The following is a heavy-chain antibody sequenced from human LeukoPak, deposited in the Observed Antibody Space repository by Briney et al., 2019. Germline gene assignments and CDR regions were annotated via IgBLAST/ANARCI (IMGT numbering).Heavy chain of an antibody. D-gene: IGHD3-10*01. V-gene: IGHV4-34*01. Sequence: SETLSLTCAVYGGSFSGYYWSWIRQPPGKGLEWIGEINHSGSTNYNPSLKSRVTISVDTSKNQFSPKLSSVTAADTAVYYCARARAYYYYYMDVWGKGTTVTISS. CDR3: ARARAYYYYYMDV. J-gene: IGHJ6*03. CDR1: GGSFSGYY. CDR2: INHSGST.